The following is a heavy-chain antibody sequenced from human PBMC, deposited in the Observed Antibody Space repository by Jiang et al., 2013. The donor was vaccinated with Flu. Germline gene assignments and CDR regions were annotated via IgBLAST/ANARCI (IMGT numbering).Heavy chain of an antibody. CDR3: AREGDKMATVRHFQL. Sequence: SGAEVKKPGASVKVSCKTSGFTFTSYALHWVRQAPGQRLEWMGWINPGTGNTKYSQNFQDRFTVTRDTSATTAYMELSSLRSEDTAVYYCAREGDKMATVRHFQLWGQGSLVSVSS. V-gene: IGHV1-3*01. J-gene: IGHJ1*01. CDR1: GFTFTSYA. CDR2: INPGTGNT. D-gene: IGHD5-24*01.